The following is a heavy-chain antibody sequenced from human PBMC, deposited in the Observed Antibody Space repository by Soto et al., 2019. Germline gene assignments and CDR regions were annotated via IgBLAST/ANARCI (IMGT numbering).Heavy chain of an antibody. V-gene: IGHV3-74*01. CDR1: GFTFSGYW. CDR3: AKSPGMYYYDSSGYYHYDY. CDR2: INSDGTST. Sequence: GGSLRLSCAASGFTFSGYWMHWVRQVPGKGLVWVSHINSDGTSTRYADSVKGRFTISRDNSKNTLYLQMNSLRAEDTAVYYCAKSPGMYYYDSSGYYHYDYWGQGTLVTVSS. D-gene: IGHD3-22*01. J-gene: IGHJ4*02.